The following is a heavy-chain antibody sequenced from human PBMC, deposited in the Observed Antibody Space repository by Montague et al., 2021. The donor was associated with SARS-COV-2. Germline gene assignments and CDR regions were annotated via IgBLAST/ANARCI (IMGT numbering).Heavy chain of an antibody. J-gene: IGHJ4*02. CDR1: GDSISRYY. CDR2: IYYSGST. Sequence: SETLSLTCTVSGDSISRYYWTWIRQPPGRGLEWIGYIYYSGSTNYNPSLKSRVTISVDTSKNQFSLKLSSVTAADTAVYYCARHTPATNSFFDSWGQGTLVTVSS. D-gene: IGHD1-26*01. CDR3: ARHTPATNSFFDS. V-gene: IGHV4-59*08.